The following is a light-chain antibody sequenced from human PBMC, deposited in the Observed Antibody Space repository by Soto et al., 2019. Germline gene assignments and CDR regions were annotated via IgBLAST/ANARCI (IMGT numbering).Light chain of an antibody. J-gene: IGKJ2*01. CDR1: QSISTE. V-gene: IGKV3-15*01. CDR2: SAS. CDR3: QQGHNWPLT. Sequence: EIVMTQSPATLSVSPGERATLSCRASQSISTELAWYQQKPGQPPRLLIYSASTRATGVPARFTGSGSGSEFTLTISVLQSEDFAVYYCQQGHNWPLTFGQGTRLE.